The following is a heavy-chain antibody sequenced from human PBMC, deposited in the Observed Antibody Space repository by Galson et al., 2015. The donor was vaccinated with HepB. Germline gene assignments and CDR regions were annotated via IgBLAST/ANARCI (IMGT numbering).Heavy chain of an antibody. J-gene: IGHJ6*02. CDR1: GFTFSKYT. D-gene: IGHD3-22*01. CDR3: ARTYYYDSSAVPNYYYYYGMDV. CDR2: ISRTYI. Sequence: SLRLSCAASGFTFSKYTMNWVRLAPGKGLDWVSSISRTYIHYADSVQGRFTISRDNAKNSLFLQMNSLRAEDTAVYYCARTYYYDSSAVPNYYYYYGMDVWGQGTAVTVSS. V-gene: IGHV3-21*01.